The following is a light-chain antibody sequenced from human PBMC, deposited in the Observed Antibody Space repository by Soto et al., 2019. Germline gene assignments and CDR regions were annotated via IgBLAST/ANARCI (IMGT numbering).Light chain of an antibody. V-gene: IGKV3-15*01. Sequence: EIVLTQSPAALSVYPGEGATLSCKASQNVYNNLAWYQQRPGQPPRLLIYDAPTRATGISARFSGSGYGTEFTLTISSLQSEDFAVYFCQQCRNWPLTFGGGTKV. CDR1: QNVYNN. J-gene: IGKJ4*01. CDR3: QQCRNWPLT. CDR2: DAP.